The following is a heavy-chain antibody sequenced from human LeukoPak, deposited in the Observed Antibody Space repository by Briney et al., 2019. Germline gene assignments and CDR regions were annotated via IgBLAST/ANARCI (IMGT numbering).Heavy chain of an antibody. Sequence: SETLSLTCTVSGGSISSGGYYWSWIRQHPGKGLEWIGYIYYSGSTYYNPSLKSLVTISVDTSKNQFSLKLSSVTAADTAVYYCASYYYDSSGYYRGYPYFDDWGQGTLVTVSS. D-gene: IGHD3-22*01. V-gene: IGHV4-31*01. CDR3: ASYYYDSSGYYRGYPYFDD. J-gene: IGHJ4*02. CDR2: IYYSGST. CDR1: GGSISSGGYY.